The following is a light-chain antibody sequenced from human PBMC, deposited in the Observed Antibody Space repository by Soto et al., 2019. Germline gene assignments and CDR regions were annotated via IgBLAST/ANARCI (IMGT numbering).Light chain of an antibody. CDR2: DAS. Sequence: DIQMTQSPSTLSAPVGDRVTITCRASQSISSWLAWYQQKPGKAPKLLIYDASSLESGVPSRFSGSGSGTEFTLTISSLQPDDFATYYCQQYNKEWTFGQGTKVDIK. CDR1: QSISSW. V-gene: IGKV1-5*01. CDR3: QQYNKEWT. J-gene: IGKJ1*01.